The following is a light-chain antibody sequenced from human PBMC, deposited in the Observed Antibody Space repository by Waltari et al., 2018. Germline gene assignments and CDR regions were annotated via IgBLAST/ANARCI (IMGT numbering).Light chain of an antibody. Sequence: DIQLTQSPSTLSASVGDRVTITCRASASVSSWLAWYQVKPGKAPKLLFYKTSNLESGVPSRFSGSGSGTEFSLTISGLQPDDSAVDYCQQDTRFGQGTKLEIK. J-gene: IGKJ2*01. CDR1: ASVSSW. CDR2: KTS. CDR3: QQDTR. V-gene: IGKV1-5*03.